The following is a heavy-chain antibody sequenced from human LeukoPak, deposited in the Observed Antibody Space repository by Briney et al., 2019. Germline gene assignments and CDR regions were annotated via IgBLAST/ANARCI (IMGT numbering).Heavy chain of an antibody. D-gene: IGHD3-22*01. Sequence: SETLSLTCAVYGGSFSGYYWSWIRQPPGKGLDWIGYIYYSGSTNYNPSLKSRVTISVDTSKNQFSLKLSSVTAADTAVYYCARGRDYYDSSGYHFDYWGQGTLVTVSS. V-gene: IGHV4-59*01. CDR2: IYYSGST. J-gene: IGHJ4*02. CDR3: ARGRDYYDSSGYHFDY. CDR1: GGSFSGYY.